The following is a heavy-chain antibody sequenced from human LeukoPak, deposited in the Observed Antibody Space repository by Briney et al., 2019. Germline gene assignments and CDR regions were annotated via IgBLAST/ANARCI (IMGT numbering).Heavy chain of an antibody. CDR3: ATNPDSSGYYYPIFDY. CDR2: ISYDGSNK. J-gene: IGHJ4*02. D-gene: IGHD3-22*01. V-gene: IGHV3-30-3*01. CDR1: GFTFSSYA. Sequence: GGSLRLSCAASGFTFSSYAMHWVRQAPGKGLVWVAIISYDGSNKYYADSVKGRFTISRDNSKNTLYLQINSLRAEDTAVYYCATNPDSSGYYYPIFDYWGQGTLVTVSS.